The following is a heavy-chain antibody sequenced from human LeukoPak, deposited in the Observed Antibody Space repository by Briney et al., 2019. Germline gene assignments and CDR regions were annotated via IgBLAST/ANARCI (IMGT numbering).Heavy chain of an antibody. CDR1: GFTFSSYS. D-gene: IGHD2-21*02. CDR3: ARENIGVVTAIRDVFDI. V-gene: IGHV3-48*02. J-gene: IGHJ3*02. CDR2: ISSGSSTI. Sequence: GGSLRLSCAASGFTFSSYSMNWVRQAPGKGLEWVSYISSGSSTIYYADSVKGRFTISRDNAKNSLGLQMNSLRDEDTAVYYCARENIGVVTAIRDVFDIWGQGTMVTVSS.